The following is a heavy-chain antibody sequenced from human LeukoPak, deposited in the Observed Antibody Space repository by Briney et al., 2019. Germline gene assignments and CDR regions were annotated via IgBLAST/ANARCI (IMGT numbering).Heavy chain of an antibody. V-gene: IGHV1-18*01. CDR1: GYTFTSYG. D-gene: IGHD6-13*01. J-gene: IGHJ6*03. CDR3: AHSSSWHYYYYMDV. Sequence: GASVKVSCKASGYTFTSYGISWVRQAPGQGLEWMGWISAYNGNTNYAQKLQGRVTMTTDTSTSTAYMELRSLRSDDTAVYYCAHSSSWHYYYYMDVWGKGTTVTVSS. CDR2: ISAYNGNT.